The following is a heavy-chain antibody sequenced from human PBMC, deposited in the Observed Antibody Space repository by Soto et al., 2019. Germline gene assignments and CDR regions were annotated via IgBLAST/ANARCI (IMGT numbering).Heavy chain of an antibody. CDR1: GFTFSSYA. CDR3: AKGFCGSASCSRGYFDY. V-gene: IGHV3-23*01. CDR2: ISTSGGST. J-gene: IGHJ4*02. Sequence: VQLLESGGSLVQPGGSLRLSCAASGFTFSSYAMTWVRQAPGQGLEWVSGISTSGGSTYYADSVKGRFTISRGNSENTLYLQMNSLAAVDTAVYYCAKGFCGSASCSRGYFDYWGQGTLVTVSS. D-gene: IGHD2-2*01.